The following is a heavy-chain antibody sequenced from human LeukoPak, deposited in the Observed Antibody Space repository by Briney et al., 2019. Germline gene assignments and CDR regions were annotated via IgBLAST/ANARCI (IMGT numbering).Heavy chain of an antibody. D-gene: IGHD2-2*01. CDR3: ARGDRDLYCSSTSCYPVL. CDR1: GFTFSSYS. CDR2: ISSSSSYI. J-gene: IGHJ4*02. V-gene: IGHV3-21*01. Sequence: GGSLGLSCVASGFTFSSYSMNWVRQAPGKGLEWVSSISSSSSYIYYADSVKGRFTISRDNAKNSLYLQMNSLRAEDTAVYYCARGDRDLYCSSTSCYPVLGGQGTLVTVSS.